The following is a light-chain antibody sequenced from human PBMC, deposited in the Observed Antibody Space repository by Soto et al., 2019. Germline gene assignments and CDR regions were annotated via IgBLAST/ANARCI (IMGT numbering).Light chain of an antibody. CDR3: QQYGGSPRT. V-gene: IGKV3-20*01. CDR1: QTVSSS. J-gene: IGKJ1*01. Sequence: EIVLTQSPGTLSLSPGERATLSCRASQTVSSSLAWYQQKPGQAPRLLISGASSRAADIPDRFSGSGSGTDFTLTINRLEHEDFAVYYCQQYGGSPRTFGQGTKVEIK. CDR2: GAS.